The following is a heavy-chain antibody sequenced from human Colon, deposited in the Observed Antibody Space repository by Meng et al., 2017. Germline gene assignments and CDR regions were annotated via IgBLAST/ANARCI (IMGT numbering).Heavy chain of an antibody. J-gene: IGHJ4*02. CDR3: ARDWGSGTPY. CDR1: GDSVNNRTYY. CDR2: VYYDGTT. Sequence: QGQLQGSGPGPVRPSETLSLTCTVSGDSVNNRTYYWTWIRQPPEKGLEWIGYVYYDGTTNYNPFLGSRLTMSIDTSKNQFSLKLSSVTAADTAVYYCARDWGSGTPYWGQGTLVTVSS. D-gene: IGHD3-10*01. V-gene: IGHV4-61*01.